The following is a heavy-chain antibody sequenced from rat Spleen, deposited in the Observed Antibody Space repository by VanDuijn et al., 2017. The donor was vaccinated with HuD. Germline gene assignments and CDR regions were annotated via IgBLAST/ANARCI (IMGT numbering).Heavy chain of an antibody. CDR2: IWNGGST. J-gene: IGHJ3*01. D-gene: IGHD1-9*01. Sequence: QVQLKESGPGLVQPSQTLSLTCTVSGFSLISYHVSWLRPPPRKGLAWMGVIWNGGSTAYNSLLKSRLSISRDTSKSQVLLKMNSLQTEDTAMYFCARSSYGYNNNWFAYWGQGILVTVSS. CDR3: ARSSYGYNNNWFAY. CDR1: GFSLISYH. V-gene: IGHV2-43*01.